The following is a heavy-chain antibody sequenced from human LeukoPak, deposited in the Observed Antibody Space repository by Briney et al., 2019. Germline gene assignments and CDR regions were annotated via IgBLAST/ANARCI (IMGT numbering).Heavy chain of an antibody. CDR1: GFTFSNYW. D-gene: IGHD2-15*01. CDR3: ARGAYCSGGSCYMVSWFDP. CDR2: INMDGSIT. V-gene: IGHV3-74*01. Sequence: GGSLRLSCAVSGFTFSNYWMHWVRQSPGKGLVWVSRINMDGSITTYADSVKGRFTISRDNSKNTLYLQMGSLRAEDMAVYYCARGAYCSGGSCYMVSWFDPWGQGTLVTVSS. J-gene: IGHJ5*02.